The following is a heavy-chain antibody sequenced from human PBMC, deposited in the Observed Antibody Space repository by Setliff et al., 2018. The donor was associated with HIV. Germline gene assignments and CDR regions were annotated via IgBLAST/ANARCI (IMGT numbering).Heavy chain of an antibody. Sequence: PSETLSLTCTVTGGSISSGGFYWTWIRQHPGKGLEWIGYIYNTGSTYHSPSLESRVTISIDTSKNQFSLKLGSVTAADTAVYYCARGSLAAAQTIFSYYYYGMDVWGQGTTVTVSS. D-gene: IGHD6-13*01. CDR2: IYNTGST. CDR3: ARGSLAAAQTIFSYYYYGMDV. CDR1: GGSISSGGFY. J-gene: IGHJ6*02. V-gene: IGHV4-31*03.